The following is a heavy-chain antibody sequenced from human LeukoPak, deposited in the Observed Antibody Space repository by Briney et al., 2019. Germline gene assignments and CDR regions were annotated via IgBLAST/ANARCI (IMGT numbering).Heavy chain of an antibody. CDR2: VIPSSGVT. J-gene: IGHJ6*02. D-gene: IGHD1/OR15-1a*01. CDR1: GYTFTLYY. CDR3: ARENTLITRGDYYYGMDV. V-gene: IGHV1-46*01. Sequence: ASVKVSCKASGYTFTLYYMHWVRQAPGQGLEWMAIVIPSSGVTTYGQKFQGRVAVTRDTSTSTVYMELSSLRSEDTAVYYCARENTLITRGDYYYGMDVWGQGTTVIVSS.